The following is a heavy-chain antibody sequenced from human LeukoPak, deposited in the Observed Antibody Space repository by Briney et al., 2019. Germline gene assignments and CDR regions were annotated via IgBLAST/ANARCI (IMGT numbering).Heavy chain of an antibody. CDR3: AREIWVGSGSYYGEMDV. V-gene: IGHV3-20*04. D-gene: IGHD3-10*01. CDR1: GFTFDDYG. CDR2: INWNGGST. J-gene: IGHJ6*04. Sequence: GGSLRLSCAASGFTFDDYGMSWVRQAPGKGLEWVSGINWNGGSTGYADSVKGRFTISRDNAKNSLYLQMNSLRAEDTALYYCAREIWVGSGSYYGEMDVWGKGTTVTVSS.